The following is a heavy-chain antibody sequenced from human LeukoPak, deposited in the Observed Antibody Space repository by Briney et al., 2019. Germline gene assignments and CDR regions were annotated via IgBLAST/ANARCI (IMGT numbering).Heavy chain of an antibody. Sequence: GGSLRLSCAASGFTFSSYWMRWVRQAPGKGLEGVANIKNDGSEEYYVDSVKGRFTISRDNAKNSLFLQMNSLTGEDTAVYYCARAIRGSAVDTGDRWGQGTLVTVSS. J-gene: IGHJ4*02. CDR3: ARAIRGSAVDTGDR. D-gene: IGHD3-10*01. V-gene: IGHV3-7*01. CDR1: GFTFSSYW. CDR2: IKNDGSEE.